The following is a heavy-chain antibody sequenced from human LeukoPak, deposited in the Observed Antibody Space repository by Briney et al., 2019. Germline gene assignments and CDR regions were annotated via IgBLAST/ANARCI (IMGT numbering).Heavy chain of an antibody. CDR3: ARVGVDP. J-gene: IGHJ5*02. V-gene: IGHV1-2*02. CDR1: GYTFTSYD. Sequence: ASVKVSCKASGYTFTSYDINWVRQAPGQGLEWMGWINPNSGGTYYAQKFQARVTMTRDTSISTAYMELSRLRSDDTAVYYCARVGVDPWGQGTLVTVSS. CDR2: INPNSGGT.